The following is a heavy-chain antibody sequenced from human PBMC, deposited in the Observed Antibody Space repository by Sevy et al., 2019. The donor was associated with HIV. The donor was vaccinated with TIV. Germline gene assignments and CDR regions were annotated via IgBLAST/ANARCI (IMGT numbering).Heavy chain of an antibody. J-gene: IGHJ4*02. V-gene: IGHV3-53*01. Sequence: GGSLRLSCAASGFTVTNNYMTWVRQAPGKGLEWVSVIYSGSGTFYAESVKGRFTISRDNSKNTLYLQMNSLSAEDTAFYYCARVPRYDEPYYFDYWGQGALVTVSS. CDR2: IYSGSGT. CDR3: ARVPRYDEPYYFDY. CDR1: GFTVTNNY. D-gene: IGHD3-3*01.